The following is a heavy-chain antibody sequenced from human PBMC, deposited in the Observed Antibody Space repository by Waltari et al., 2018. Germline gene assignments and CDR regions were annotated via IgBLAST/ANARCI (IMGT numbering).Heavy chain of an antibody. J-gene: IGHJ4*02. CDR1: GGSFSGYY. D-gene: IGHD6-19*01. Sequence: QVQLQQWGAGLLKPSETLSLTCAVYGGSFSGYYWSWIRQPPGKGLEWIGEINHSGSTNDNPALKRLVTISVATSKNQFSLKLSSVTAADTAVYYCARGRKQWLVSSFYFDYWGQGTLVTVSS. V-gene: IGHV4-34*01. CDR3: ARGRKQWLVSSFYFDY. CDR2: INHSGST.